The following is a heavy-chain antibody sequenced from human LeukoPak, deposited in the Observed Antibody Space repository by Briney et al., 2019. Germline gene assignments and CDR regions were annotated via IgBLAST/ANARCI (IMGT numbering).Heavy chain of an antibody. V-gene: IGHV3-66*01. Sequence: GGSLRLSCAASGFTVSSNYMSWVRQAPGKGLEWVSVIYSGGSAYYADSVKGRFTISRDDSKNTLYLQMNSLRAEDTAVYYCARDDQGAVAAYWGQGTLVTVSS. D-gene: IGHD6-19*01. CDR3: ARDDQGAVAAY. CDR1: GFTVSSNY. CDR2: IYSGGSA. J-gene: IGHJ4*02.